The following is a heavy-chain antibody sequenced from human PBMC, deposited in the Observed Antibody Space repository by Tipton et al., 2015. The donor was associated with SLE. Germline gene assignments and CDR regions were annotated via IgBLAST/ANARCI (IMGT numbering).Heavy chain of an antibody. CDR2: IYHSGST. D-gene: IGHD6-6*01. CDR1: GYSISSGYY. Sequence: TLSLTCTVSGYSISSGYYWGWIRQPPGKGLEWIGSIYHSGSTYYNPSLKSRVTISVDTSKNQFSLKLSSVTAADTAVYYCALKLAAARPDGDYWGQGTLVTVSS. CDR3: ALKLAAARPDGDY. J-gene: IGHJ4*02. V-gene: IGHV4-38-2*02.